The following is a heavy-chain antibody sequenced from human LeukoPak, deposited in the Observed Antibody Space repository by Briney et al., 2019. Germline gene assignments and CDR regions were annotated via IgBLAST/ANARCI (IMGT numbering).Heavy chain of an antibody. J-gene: IGHJ2*01. CDR1: GYAFSSYY. Sequence: PGESLKISCHGSGYAFSSYYIGWVRQMPGKGLEWMGHIFPSDSDTRYSPSFRGQVTISADESTSTAYLQWISLKPSDTAIYHCARRFDFHDGEAVQRYFDLWGRGTLVTVSS. D-gene: IGHD2-21*01. V-gene: IGHV5-51*01. CDR3: ARRFDFHDGEAVQRYFDL. CDR2: IFPSDSDT.